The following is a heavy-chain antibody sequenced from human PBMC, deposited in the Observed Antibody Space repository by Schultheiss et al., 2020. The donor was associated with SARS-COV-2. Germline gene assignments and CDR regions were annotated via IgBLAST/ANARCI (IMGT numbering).Heavy chain of an antibody. CDR2: IYYTGST. V-gene: IGHV4-59*01. Sequence: SQTLSLTCAVYGGSFSSYYWSWIRQPPGKGLEWIGYIYYTGSTNYNPSLKSRVTISVDTSKNQFSLKLSSVTAADTAVYYCARDVIVVVPEDYYYYGMDVWGQGTTVTVSS. CDR3: ARDVIVVVPEDYYYYGMDV. J-gene: IGHJ6*02. CDR1: GGSFSSYY. D-gene: IGHD2-2*01.